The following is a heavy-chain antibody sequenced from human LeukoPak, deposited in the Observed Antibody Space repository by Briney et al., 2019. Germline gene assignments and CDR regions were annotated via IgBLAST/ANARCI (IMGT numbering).Heavy chain of an antibody. D-gene: IGHD3-9*01. J-gene: IGHJ4*02. CDR1: GGPISSYY. CDR2: IYYSGST. V-gene: IGHV4-59*08. Sequence: SETLSLTCTVSGGPISSYYWSWIRQPPGKGLEWIGYIYYSGSTNYNPSLKSRVTISVDTSKNQFSLKLSSVTAADTAVYYCARGRDILTGYYMTPFDYWGQGTLVTVSS. CDR3: ARGRDILTGYYMTPFDY.